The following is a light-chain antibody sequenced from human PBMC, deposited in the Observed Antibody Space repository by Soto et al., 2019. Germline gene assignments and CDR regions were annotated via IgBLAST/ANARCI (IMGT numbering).Light chain of an antibody. CDR2: KAS. Sequence: DIQMTQSPSTLSASVGDGVTITCLASQSISNWLAWHQQKPGKVPKILIYKASSLESGVPSRFSGSGSGTEFTLTISSLQPEDFATYYCQQYNGYRWTFGQGTKVDIK. CDR3: QQYNGYRWT. V-gene: IGKV1-5*03. J-gene: IGKJ1*01. CDR1: QSISNW.